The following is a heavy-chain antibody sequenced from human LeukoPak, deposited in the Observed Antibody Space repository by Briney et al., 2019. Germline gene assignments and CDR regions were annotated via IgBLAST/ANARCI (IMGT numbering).Heavy chain of an antibody. J-gene: IGHJ4*02. CDR2: ISAYNGNT. D-gene: IGHD3-22*01. CDR1: GYTFTSYG. V-gene: IGHV1-18*01. Sequence: ASVKVSCKASGYTFTSYGISWVRQAPGQGLEWMGWISAYNGNTNYAQKLQGRVTMTTDTSTSTAYMELRSLRSDDTAVYYCARRYYDSSGYYYPDYWGQGTLVTASS. CDR3: ARRYYDSSGYYYPDY.